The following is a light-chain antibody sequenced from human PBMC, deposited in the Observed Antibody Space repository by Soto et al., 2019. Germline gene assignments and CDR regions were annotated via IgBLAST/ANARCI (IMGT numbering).Light chain of an antibody. CDR2: GAS. J-gene: IGKJ5*01. V-gene: IGKV3-15*01. Sequence: EIVMTQSPATLSVSPGERATLSCRASQSVSSNLAGYQQKPGQAPRLLIFGASTSATGIPARFSGSGSGTEFTLTISSLQSEDFAFYYFQQYNTWPPITFGPGTRLDIK. CDR3: QQYNTWPPIT. CDR1: QSVSSN.